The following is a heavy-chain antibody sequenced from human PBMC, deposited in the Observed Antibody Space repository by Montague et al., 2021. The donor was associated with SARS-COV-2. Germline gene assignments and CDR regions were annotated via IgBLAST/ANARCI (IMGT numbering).Heavy chain of an antibody. CDR2: ISYSGST. V-gene: IGHV4-39*07. CDR1: GGSISSSSYY. D-gene: IGHD6-25*01. J-gene: IGHJ6*02. CDR3: ARGARQQRGRLSGMDV. Sequence: SETLSLTCTVSGGSISSSSYYWGWIRQPPGKGLEWIGSISYSGSTYYNPSLKSRVTISADTSKNQFSLKLSSVTAADTAVYYCARGARQQRGRLSGMDVGGQGTTGTVSS.